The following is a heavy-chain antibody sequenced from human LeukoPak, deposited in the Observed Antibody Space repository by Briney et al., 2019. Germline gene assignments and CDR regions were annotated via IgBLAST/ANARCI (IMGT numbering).Heavy chain of an antibody. CDR3: AKVLGYCSSTSCSSYYFDY. CDR1: GGSISGSH. D-gene: IGHD2-2*01. Sequence: PSETLSLTCFVSGGSISGSHWSWIRQPPGKGLEWIGYIYYSGSTNYNPSLKSRVTISVDTSKNQFSLKLSSVTAADTAVYYCAKVLGYCSSTSCSSYYFDYWGQGTLVTVSS. V-gene: IGHV4-59*08. CDR2: IYYSGST. J-gene: IGHJ4*02.